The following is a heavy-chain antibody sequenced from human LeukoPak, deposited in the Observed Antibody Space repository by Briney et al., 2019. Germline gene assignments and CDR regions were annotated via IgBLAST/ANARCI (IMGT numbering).Heavy chain of an antibody. Sequence: RGSLRLSCAASGFTFSSYWMSWVRQAPGKGLGWVANIKQDGSEKYYVDSAKGQFTISRDNAKNSLYLQMNSLRAEDTSVYCCARDPRVVPFDYWGQGTVVTVSS. CDR2: IKQDGSEK. CDR3: ARDPRVVPFDY. J-gene: IGHJ4*02. CDR1: GFTFSSYW. V-gene: IGHV3-7*05. D-gene: IGHD3-3*01.